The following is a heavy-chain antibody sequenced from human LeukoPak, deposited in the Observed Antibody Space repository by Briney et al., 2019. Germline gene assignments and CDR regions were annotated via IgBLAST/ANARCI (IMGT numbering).Heavy chain of an antibody. D-gene: IGHD6-6*01. V-gene: IGHV6-1*01. Sequence: SQTLSLTCAISGDSVSSNSAAWNWTRQSPSRGLEWLGRTYYRSKWYNDYAVSVKSRITINPDTSKNQFSLQLNSVTPEDTAVYYCARERVLYSSSSLFADHWGQGTLITVSS. CDR3: ARERVLYSSSSLFADH. J-gene: IGHJ5*02. CDR2: TYYRSKWYN. CDR1: GDSVSSNSAA.